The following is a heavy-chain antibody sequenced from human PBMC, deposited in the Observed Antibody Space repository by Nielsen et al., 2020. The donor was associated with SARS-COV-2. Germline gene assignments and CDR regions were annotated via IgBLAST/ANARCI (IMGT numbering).Heavy chain of an antibody. CDR2: INHSGST. V-gene: IGHV4-39*07. CDR1: GGSISSSSYY. J-gene: IGHJ4*02. Sequence: SETLSLTCTVSGGSISSSSYYWGWIRQPPGKGLEWIGEINHSGSTNYNPSLKSRVTISVDTSKNQLSLKLSSVTAADTAVCYCARDTKIQLWLGPFDYWGQGTLVTVSS. D-gene: IGHD5-18*01. CDR3: ARDTKIQLWLGPFDY.